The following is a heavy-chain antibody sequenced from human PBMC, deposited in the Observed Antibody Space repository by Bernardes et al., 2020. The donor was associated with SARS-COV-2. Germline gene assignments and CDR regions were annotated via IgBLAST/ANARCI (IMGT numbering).Heavy chain of an antibody. Sequence: ASVKVSCKASGYTFTGYYMHWVRQAPGQGLEWMGWINPNSGGTNYAQKFQGRVTMTRDTSISTAYMELSRLRSDDTAVYYCARDSPYYDILTGYYRKGNWFDPWGQGTLVTVSS. CDR1: GYTFTGYY. V-gene: IGHV1-2*02. CDR2: INPNSGGT. J-gene: IGHJ5*02. CDR3: ARDSPYYDILTGYYRKGNWFDP. D-gene: IGHD3-9*01.